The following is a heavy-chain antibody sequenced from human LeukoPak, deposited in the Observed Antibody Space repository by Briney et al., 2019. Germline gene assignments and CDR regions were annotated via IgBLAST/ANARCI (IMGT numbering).Heavy chain of an antibody. CDR2: IYYSGST. J-gene: IGHJ4*02. Sequence: SETLSLTCTVSGGSISSSSYYWGWIRQPPGKGLEWIGSIYYSGSTYYNPSLKSRVTISVDTSKNQFSLKLSSVTAADTAVYYCARAPVPYDYVWGAGDFDYWGQGTLVTVSS. D-gene: IGHD3-16*01. CDR1: GGSISSSSYY. V-gene: IGHV4-39*01. CDR3: ARAPVPYDYVWGAGDFDY.